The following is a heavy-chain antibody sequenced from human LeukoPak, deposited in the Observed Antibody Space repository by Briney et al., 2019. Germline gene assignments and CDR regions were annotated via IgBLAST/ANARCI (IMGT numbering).Heavy chain of an antibody. D-gene: IGHD1-7*01. CDR3: ARSITGTTWFDP. CDR1: GFTFRNYG. J-gene: IGHJ5*02. CDR2: IRSDSRYI. Sequence: PGGSLRLSCAASGFTFRNYGMNWVRQAPGKGLEWVSSIRSDSRYIYYADSVKGRFTTSRDKAPLYLHMSSLRDDDTAVYFCARSITGTTWFDPWGQGTLVTVSS. V-gene: IGHV3-21*01.